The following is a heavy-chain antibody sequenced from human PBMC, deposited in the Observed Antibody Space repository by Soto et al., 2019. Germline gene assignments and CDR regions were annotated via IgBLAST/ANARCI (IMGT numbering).Heavy chain of an antibody. CDR1: GFTFSSYA. V-gene: IGHV3-30-3*01. Sequence: QVQLVESGGGVVQPGRSLRLSCAASGFTFSSYAMHWVRQAPGKGLEWVAVISYDGSNKYYADSVKGRFTISRDNSKNTLYLQMNSLRAEDTAVYYCARARAAPPQSYYYYGMDVWGQGTTVTVSS. CDR2: ISYDGSNK. CDR3: ARARAAPPQSYYYYGMDV. D-gene: IGHD6-19*01. J-gene: IGHJ6*02.